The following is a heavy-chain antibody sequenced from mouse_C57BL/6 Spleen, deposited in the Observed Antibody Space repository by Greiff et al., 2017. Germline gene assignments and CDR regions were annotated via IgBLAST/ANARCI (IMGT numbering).Heavy chain of an antibody. D-gene: IGHD2-1*01. V-gene: IGHV7-3*01. CDR2: IRNKANGYTT. Sequence: EVKVVESGGGLVQPGGSLSLSCAASGFTFTDYYMSWVRQPPGKALEWLGFIRNKANGYTTEYSASVKGRFTISRYNSQSILYLRMNALGAEDSASYYCERVYGNYDYFDYWGQGTTLTVSS. CDR3: ERVYGNYDYFDY. CDR1: GFTFTDYY. J-gene: IGHJ2*01.